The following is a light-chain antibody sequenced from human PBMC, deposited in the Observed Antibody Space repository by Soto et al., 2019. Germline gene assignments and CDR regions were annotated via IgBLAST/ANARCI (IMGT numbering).Light chain of an antibody. V-gene: IGKV4-1*01. CDR1: QTILYGSNNKNY. Sequence: IVMTQSPESLGVSLGERATINCKSNQTILYGSNNKNYLSWYQQKPGQPPKLLIYWASTRKYGVPERFSGSASGTDFTLSITNLQAEDVAVYYCHQYYSPPFAFGPGTKVHL. CDR3: HQYYSPPFA. CDR2: WAS. J-gene: IGKJ3*01.